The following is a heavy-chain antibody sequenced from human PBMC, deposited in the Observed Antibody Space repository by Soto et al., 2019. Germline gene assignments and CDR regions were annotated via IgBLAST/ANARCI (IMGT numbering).Heavy chain of an antibody. CDR3: ARECSGGSCYDAFDI. CDR2: IKQDGSEK. V-gene: IGHV3-7*01. CDR1: GFTFSSYW. D-gene: IGHD2-15*01. Sequence: GGSLRLSXAASGFTFSSYWMSWVRQAPGKGLEWVANIKQDGSEKYYVDSVKGRFTISRDNAKNSLYLQMNSLRAEDTAVYYCARECSGGSCYDAFDIWGQGTMVTVSS. J-gene: IGHJ3*02.